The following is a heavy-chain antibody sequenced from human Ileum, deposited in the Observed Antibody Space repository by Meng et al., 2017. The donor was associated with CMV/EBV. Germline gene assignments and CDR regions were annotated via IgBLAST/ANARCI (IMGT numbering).Heavy chain of an antibody. D-gene: IGHD2-8*02. Sequence: VEGVRSGAEVKEPGASVKVSCKPSGYTFTAYYMPWVRQAPGQGLEWMGWIDPNSGGTNYAQKFQGRVTMTRDTSINTAYMELSRLRYDDTAVYYCARKMGVYYFDYWGQGTLVTVSS. CDR1: GYTFTAYY. CDR3: ARKMGVYYFDY. J-gene: IGHJ4*02. CDR2: IDPNSGGT. V-gene: IGHV1-2*02.